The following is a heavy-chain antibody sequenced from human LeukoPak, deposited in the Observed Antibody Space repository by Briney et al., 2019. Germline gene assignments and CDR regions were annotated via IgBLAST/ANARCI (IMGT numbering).Heavy chain of an antibody. V-gene: IGHV4-61*02. D-gene: IGHD4-17*01. J-gene: IGHJ6*03. Sequence: PSETLSLTCAVYGGSFSSGSYYWSWIRQPAGKGLEWIGRIYTSGSTNYNPSLKSRVTISVDTSKNQFSLKLSSVTAADTAVYDCATERASTDYYYYYYMDVWGKGTTVTVSS. CDR1: GGSFSSGSYY. CDR3: ATERASTDYYYYYYMDV. CDR2: IYTSGST.